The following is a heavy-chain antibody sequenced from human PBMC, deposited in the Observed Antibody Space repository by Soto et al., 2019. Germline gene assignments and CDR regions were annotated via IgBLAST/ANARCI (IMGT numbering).Heavy chain of an antibody. J-gene: IGHJ6*02. D-gene: IGHD3-3*01. V-gene: IGHV3-30-3*01. CDR1: GFTFSSYA. CDR3: ARDLYDFWSGYFSYYYGMDV. Sequence: QVQLVESGGGVVQPGRSLRLSCAASGFTFSSYAMHWVRQAPGQGLEWVAVISYDGSNKYYADSVKGRLTISRDNSENTLYLQMNSLRAEDTVVYYCARDLYDFWSGYFSYYYGMDVCGQVTTVTVSS. CDR2: ISYDGSNK.